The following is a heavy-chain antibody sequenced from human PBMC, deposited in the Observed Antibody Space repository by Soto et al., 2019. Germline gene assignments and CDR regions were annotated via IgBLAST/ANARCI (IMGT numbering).Heavy chain of an antibody. D-gene: IGHD6-13*01. J-gene: IGHJ6*03. Sequence: ASVKVSCKASGYTFTSYAMHWVRQAPGQRLEWMGWINAGNGNTKYSQKFQGRVTITRDTSASTAYMELSSLRSEDTAVYYCAGIAAAGTYYYYYMDVWGKGTTVTVSS. CDR1: GYTFTSYA. CDR2: INAGNGNT. CDR3: AGIAAAGTYYYYYMDV. V-gene: IGHV1-3*01.